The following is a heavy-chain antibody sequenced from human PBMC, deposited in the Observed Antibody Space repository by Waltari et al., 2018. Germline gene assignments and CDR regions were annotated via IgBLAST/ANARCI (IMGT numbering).Heavy chain of an antibody. CDR1: GYTFTGYS. Sequence: QVQLVQSGAEVKKPGASVKVSCKASGYTFTGYSMPWVRQAPGQGLEWMGRINPNSGGTNYAQKFQGRVTMTRDTSISTAYMELSRLRSDDTAVYYCAREYGSGSYSYYYGMDVWGQGTTVTVSS. CDR2: INPNSGGT. D-gene: IGHD3-10*01. J-gene: IGHJ6*02. V-gene: IGHV1-2*06. CDR3: AREYGSGSYSYYYGMDV.